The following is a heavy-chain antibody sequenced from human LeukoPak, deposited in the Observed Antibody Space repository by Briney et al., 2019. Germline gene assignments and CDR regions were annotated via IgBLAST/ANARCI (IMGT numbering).Heavy chain of an antibody. D-gene: IGHD4-11*01. Sequence: GGSLRLSCAVSGFTFSSYSMNWVRQAPGKGLEWVSSISSSSSYIYYADSVKGRFTISRDNAKNTLYLQMNSLRAEDTAVYYCARDLVHSAPATATTNYWGQGTLVTVSS. V-gene: IGHV3-21*01. J-gene: IGHJ4*02. CDR1: GFTFSSYS. CDR2: ISSSSSYI. CDR3: ARDLVHSAPATATTNY.